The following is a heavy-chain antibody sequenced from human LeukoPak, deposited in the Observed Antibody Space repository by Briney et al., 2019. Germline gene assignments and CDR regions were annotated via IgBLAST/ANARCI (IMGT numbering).Heavy chain of an antibody. CDR3: AKDIRGTYYFHYNMDV. J-gene: IGHJ6*02. D-gene: IGHD1-26*01. CDR1: GFTFSSYA. V-gene: IGHV3-23*01. CDR2: IRGSGDTT. Sequence: PGGSLRLSCAASGFTFSSYAMNWVRQAPGKGLEWVSAIRGSGDTTYYADSVKGRFTISRDNPKNTLYLQMHSLRAEDTAVYYCAKDIRGTYYFHYNMDVWGQGTTVTVSS.